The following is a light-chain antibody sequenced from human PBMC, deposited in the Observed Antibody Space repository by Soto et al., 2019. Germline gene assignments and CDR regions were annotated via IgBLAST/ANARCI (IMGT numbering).Light chain of an antibody. V-gene: IGKV1-39*01. Sequence: DIQMTQSPSPLSASVGDRVTITCRASQNIINYLNWYQQKPGKAPQLLIYVASRLESGVPSRFSGSGSGTDFTLTISSLQPEDFATYYCQQSYNAPITFGQGTRLDI. CDR1: QNIINY. CDR2: VAS. CDR3: QQSYNAPIT. J-gene: IGKJ5*01.